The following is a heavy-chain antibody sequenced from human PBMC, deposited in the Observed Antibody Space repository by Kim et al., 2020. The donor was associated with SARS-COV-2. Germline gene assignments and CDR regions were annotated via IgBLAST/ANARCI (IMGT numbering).Heavy chain of an antibody. Sequence: GGSLRLSCAASGFTFSSYAMHWVRQAPGKGLEWVAVISYDGSNKYYADSVKGRFTISRDNSKNTLYLQMNSLRAEDTAVYYCARDSRITIFGVVPGYYYGMDVWGQGTTVTVFS. CDR2: ISYDGSNK. D-gene: IGHD3-3*01. CDR1: GFTFSSYA. CDR3: ARDSRITIFGVVPGYYYGMDV. J-gene: IGHJ6*01. V-gene: IGHV3-30-3*01.